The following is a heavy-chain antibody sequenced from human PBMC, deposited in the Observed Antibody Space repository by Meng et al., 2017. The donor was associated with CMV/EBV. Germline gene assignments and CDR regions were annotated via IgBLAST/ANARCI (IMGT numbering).Heavy chain of an antibody. CDR1: GYTFTGYY. CDR3: ARHYDYDDY. CDR2: INPNSGGT. J-gene: IGHJ4*02. Sequence: QLGRVGAGVKKPGASRKVSCKASGYTFTGYYMHWVRQAPGQGLEWMGWINPNSGGTNYAQKFQGRVTMTRDTSISTAYMELSRLRSDDTAVYYCARHYDYDDYWGQGTLVTVSS. D-gene: IGHD3-16*01. V-gene: IGHV1-2*02.